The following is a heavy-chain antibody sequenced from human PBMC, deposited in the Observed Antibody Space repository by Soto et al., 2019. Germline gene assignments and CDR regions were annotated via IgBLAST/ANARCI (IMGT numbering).Heavy chain of an antibody. Sequence: GGSLRLSCAASGFTFSSYAMSWVRQAPGKGLEWVSAISGSGGSTYYADSVKGRFTISRDNSKNTLYLQMNSLRAEDTAVYYCAKEGLNYGDYGVFLGFDIWGQGTMVTVSS. D-gene: IGHD4-17*01. J-gene: IGHJ3*02. CDR2: ISGSGGST. CDR1: GFTFSSYA. CDR3: AKEGLNYGDYGVFLGFDI. V-gene: IGHV3-23*01.